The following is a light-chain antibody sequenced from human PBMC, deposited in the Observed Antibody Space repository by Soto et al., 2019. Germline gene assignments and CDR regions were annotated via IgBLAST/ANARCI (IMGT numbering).Light chain of an antibody. V-gene: IGLV1-40*01. CDR2: GDT. CDR1: SSNIGAGHA. Sequence: QSVLTQPPSASGTPGQRVSISCSGGSSNIGAGHAVHWYRQFPGAAPKLLIYGDTHRPSGVPDRFSGSKSATSASLVITGLQAEDEADYYCQSYDTSLRGWLFGGGTKLTVL. CDR3: QSYDTSLRGWL. J-gene: IGLJ3*02.